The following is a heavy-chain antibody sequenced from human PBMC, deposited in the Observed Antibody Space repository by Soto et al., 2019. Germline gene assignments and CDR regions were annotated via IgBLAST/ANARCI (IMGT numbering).Heavy chain of an antibody. V-gene: IGHV3-30*18. CDR2: ISYDGSNK. Sequence: GGSLRLSCAASGFTFSSYGMHWVRQAPGKGLEWVAVISYDGSNKYYADSVKGRFTISRDNSKNTLYLQMNSLRAEDTAVYYCAKGAMGYYYYYGMDVWGQRTTVTVSS. CDR1: GFTFSSYG. J-gene: IGHJ6*02. CDR3: AKGAMGYYYYYGMDV. D-gene: IGHD5-18*01.